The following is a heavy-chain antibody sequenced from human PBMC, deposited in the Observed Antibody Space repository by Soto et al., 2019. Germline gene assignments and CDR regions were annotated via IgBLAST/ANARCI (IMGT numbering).Heavy chain of an antibody. Sequence: GGSLRLSCAASGFTFSSYAMHWVRQAPGKGLEWVAVISYDGSNKYYADSVKGRFTISRDNSKNTLYLQMNSLRAEDTAVYYCARDLSNKGTYYDFWSGYLDYWGQGTLVTVS. V-gene: IGHV3-30-3*01. CDR3: ARDLSNKGTYYDFWSGYLDY. D-gene: IGHD3-3*01. CDR2: ISYDGSNK. CDR1: GFTFSSYA. J-gene: IGHJ4*02.